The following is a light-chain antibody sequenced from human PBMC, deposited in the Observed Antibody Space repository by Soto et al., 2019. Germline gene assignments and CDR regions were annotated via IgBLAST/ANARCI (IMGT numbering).Light chain of an antibody. Sequence: QSVLTQPASVSGSPGQSITISCTGTSSDVGAYNYVSWYQQHPGKVPKLMIYEVGNRPSGVSDRFSGSKSGNTASLTISGLQAEDEADYYCTSYTGSSVVFGGGTKLTVL. CDR2: EVG. CDR3: TSYTGSSVV. J-gene: IGLJ2*01. CDR1: SSDVGAYNY. V-gene: IGLV2-14*01.